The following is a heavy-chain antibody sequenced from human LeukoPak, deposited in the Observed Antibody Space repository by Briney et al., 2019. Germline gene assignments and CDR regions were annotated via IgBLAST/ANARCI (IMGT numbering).Heavy chain of an antibody. CDR2: MNPNSGNT. CDR1: GCTFITYD. J-gene: IGHJ6*03. V-gene: IGHV1-8*01. Sequence: RASVMVSCKASGCTFITYDINWVGQATAQGVEGMGWMNPNSGNTGYAQRFQGRVTMTRNTSTSTAYMELSSLRSDDTAVYYCARVGTTTDYYYYYMDVWGRGTTVTVSS. D-gene: IGHD1-1*01. CDR3: ARVGTTTDYYYYYMDV.